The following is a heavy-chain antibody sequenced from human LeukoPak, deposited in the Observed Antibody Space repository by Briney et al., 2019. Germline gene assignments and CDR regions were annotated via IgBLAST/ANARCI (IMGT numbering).Heavy chain of an antibody. D-gene: IGHD3-16*01. J-gene: IGHJ4*02. CDR1: GFIFTDHW. V-gene: IGHV3-7*01. CDR2: IKEDESMK. Sequence: GGSLRLSCAASGFIFTDHWMSWVRQAPGKGLEWVANIKEDESMKFYADSVRGRFTISRDNAKSSVYLQMNNLRVEDTALYYCARAVDVADYWGRGTLVTVSS. CDR3: ARAVDVADY.